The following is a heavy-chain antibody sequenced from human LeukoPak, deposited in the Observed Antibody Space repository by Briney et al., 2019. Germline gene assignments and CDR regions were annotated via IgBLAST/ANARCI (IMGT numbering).Heavy chain of an antibody. V-gene: IGHV3-11*01. CDR1: GFTFSDYY. J-gene: IGHJ5*02. CDR2: ISSSGSTI. CDR3: ARDSGTTGEVKFDP. Sequence: GGSLRLSCAASGFTFSDYYMSWIRQAPGKGLEWVSYISSSGSTIYYADSVKGRFTISRDNAKNSLYLQMNSLKAEDTAVYYCARDSGTTGEVKFDPWGQGTLVTVSS. D-gene: IGHD3-10*01.